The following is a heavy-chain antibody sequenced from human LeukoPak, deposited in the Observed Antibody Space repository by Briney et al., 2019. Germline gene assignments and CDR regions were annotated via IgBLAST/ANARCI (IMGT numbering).Heavy chain of an antibody. CDR2: IIPLFGTA. J-gene: IGHJ5*02. V-gene: IGHV1-69*13. CDR3: ANRGYSYGFGFDP. Sequence: SVKVSCKASGGTFSSYAISWVRQAPGQGLEWMGGIIPLFGTANYAQKFQGRVTITADESTNTAYMELSSLRSEDTAVYYCANRGYSYGFGFDPWGQGTLVTVSS. CDR1: GGTFSSYA. D-gene: IGHD5-18*01.